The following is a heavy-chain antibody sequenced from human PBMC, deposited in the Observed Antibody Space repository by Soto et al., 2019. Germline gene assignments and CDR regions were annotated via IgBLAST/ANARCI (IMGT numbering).Heavy chain of an antibody. CDR1: GFTFSTYT. CDR3: AKDRYGDYGGIDY. CDR2: ITGSGGST. Sequence: GGSLRLSCAASGFTFSTYTMIWVRQAPGKGLEWVSVITGSGGSTYYADSVKGRFTISRDTSKNTLFLQMNSLRAEDTAVYYCAKDRYGDYGGIDYWGQGTMVTVSS. V-gene: IGHV3-23*01. D-gene: IGHD4-17*01. J-gene: IGHJ4*02.